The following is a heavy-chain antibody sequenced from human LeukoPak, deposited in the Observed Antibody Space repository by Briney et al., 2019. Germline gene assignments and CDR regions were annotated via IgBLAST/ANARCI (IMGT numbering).Heavy chain of an antibody. V-gene: IGHV5-51*01. Sequence: GESLKISCKGSGYSFTSYWIGWVRQMPGKGLEWMGIIYPGDSDTRYSPSFQGQVTISADKSISTAYLQWSSLKASDTAMYYCARQWDYYDYPGAFDIWGQGTMVTVSS. CDR3: ARQWDYYDYPGAFDI. J-gene: IGHJ3*02. CDR2: IYPGDSDT. CDR1: GYSFTSYW. D-gene: IGHD3-22*01.